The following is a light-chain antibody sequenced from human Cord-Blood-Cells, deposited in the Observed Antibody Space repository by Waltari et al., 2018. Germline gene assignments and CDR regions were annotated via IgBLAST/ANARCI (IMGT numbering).Light chain of an antibody. CDR3: QQRSNWPPFT. CDR2: DTS. Sequence: ELVLTQSPATLSLSPGERATLSCRASQSVSSYLAWYQQKPGQAPRLLIYDTSNRATGIPARVSGSVSGTDVTLTISSLEPEDFAVYYCQQRSNWPPFTFGPGTKVDIK. J-gene: IGKJ3*01. CDR1: QSVSSY. V-gene: IGKV3-11*01.